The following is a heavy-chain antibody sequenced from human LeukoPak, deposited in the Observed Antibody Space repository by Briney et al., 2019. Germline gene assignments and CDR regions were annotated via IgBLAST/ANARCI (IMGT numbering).Heavy chain of an antibody. CDR2: INDGNGNT. J-gene: IGHJ4*02. Sequence: ASVKVSCTASGYTFTSYAMHWVRQAPGQRLEWMGWINDGNGNTKYSQKFQGRVTITRDTPASTAYMELSSLRSEDTAVYYCARAAGPLDYWGQGTLVPVSS. V-gene: IGHV1-3*01. CDR3: ARAAGPLDY. D-gene: IGHD6-19*01. CDR1: GYTFTSYA.